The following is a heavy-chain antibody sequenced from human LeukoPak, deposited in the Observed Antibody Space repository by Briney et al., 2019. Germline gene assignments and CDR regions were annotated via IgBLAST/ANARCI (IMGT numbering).Heavy chain of an antibody. CDR3: ARRDYYYYMDV. CDR1: GGSFSGYY. CDR2: INHSGST. V-gene: IGHV4-34*01. Sequence: SETLSLTCAVYGGSFSGYYWSWIRQPPGKGLEWIGEINHSGSTNYNPSLKSRVTISVDTSKNQFSLKVRSVTAADTAVYYCARRDYYYYMDVWGKGTTVTVSS. J-gene: IGHJ6*03.